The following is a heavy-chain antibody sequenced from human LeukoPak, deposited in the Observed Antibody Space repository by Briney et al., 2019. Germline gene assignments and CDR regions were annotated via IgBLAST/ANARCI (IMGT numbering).Heavy chain of an antibody. V-gene: IGHV3-30*02. CDR1: GFTFSSYG. Sequence: GGSLRLSCAASGFTFSSYGMHWVRQAPGKGLEWVAFIRYDGSNKYYADSVKGRFTISRDNSKNTLYLQMNSLRAEDTAVYYCASTYDSSGQPPAYWGQGTLVTVSS. CDR2: IRYDGSNK. CDR3: ASTYDSSGQPPAY. D-gene: IGHD3-22*01. J-gene: IGHJ4*02.